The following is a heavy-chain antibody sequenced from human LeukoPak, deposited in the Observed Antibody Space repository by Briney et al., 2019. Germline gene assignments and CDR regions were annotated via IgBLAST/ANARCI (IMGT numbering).Heavy chain of an antibody. Sequence: SETLSLTCTVSGGSISNSRNYWAWIRQPPGRGLEWIGTIHYSGSTYYNASLKSRLIISIDTSKSQFSLKLSSVTAADTARYYCARGVTMIGRLRFDPWGQGTLVTVSS. D-gene: IGHD3-22*01. CDR3: ARGVTMIGRLRFDP. CDR1: GGSISNSRNY. CDR2: IHYSGST. J-gene: IGHJ5*02. V-gene: IGHV4-39*07.